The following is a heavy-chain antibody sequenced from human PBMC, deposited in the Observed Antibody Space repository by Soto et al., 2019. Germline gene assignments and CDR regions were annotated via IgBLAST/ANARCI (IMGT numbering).Heavy chain of an antibody. Sequence: GGSLRPSYAASGFTLSSYARSWVRQAPGKGLEWVSAISGSGGSTYYADSVKGRFTISRDNSKNTLYLQMNSLRAEDTAVYYCAKGVVISLVISAFDIWGQGTMVTVSS. D-gene: IGHD2-21*01. CDR1: GFTLSSYA. J-gene: IGHJ3*02. V-gene: IGHV3-23*01. CDR2: ISGSGGST. CDR3: AKGVVISLVISAFDI.